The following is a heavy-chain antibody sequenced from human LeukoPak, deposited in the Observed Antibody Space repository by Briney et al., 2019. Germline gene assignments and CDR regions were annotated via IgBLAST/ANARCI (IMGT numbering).Heavy chain of an antibody. V-gene: IGHV3-73*01. J-gene: IGHJ4*02. Sequence: GGSLRLSCAASGFTFSGSAIHWVRQASGKGLEWVGRIRDKSNSYATAYAASVKGRFTISRDDSKNTAYLQMDSLKTEDTAVYYCTGNYYGSGSYADFDYWGQGTLVTVSS. D-gene: IGHD3-10*01. CDR2: IRDKSNSYAT. CDR3: TGNYYGSGSYADFDY. CDR1: GFTFSGSA.